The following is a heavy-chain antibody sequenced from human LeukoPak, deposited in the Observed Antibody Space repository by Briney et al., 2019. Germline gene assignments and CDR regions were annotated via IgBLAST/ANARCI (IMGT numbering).Heavy chain of an antibody. D-gene: IGHD3-22*01. CDR2: IYFSGNT. V-gene: IGHV4-39*01. CDR1: GGSITSSSYY. CDR3: ARHGVGRYDSSGYYRSGSFDY. J-gene: IGHJ4*02. Sequence: PSETLSLTCTVSGGSITSSSYYWGWIRQPPGRGLEWIGSIYFSGNTYYNPSLKSRVTISVDTSKNQFSLKLSSVTAADTAVYYCARHGVGRYDSSGYYRSGSFDYWGQGTLVTVSS.